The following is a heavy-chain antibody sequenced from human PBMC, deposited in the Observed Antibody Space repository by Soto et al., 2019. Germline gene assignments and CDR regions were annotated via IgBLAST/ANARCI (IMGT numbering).Heavy chain of an antibody. CDR1: IYTLSICD. Sequence: EVQLVESGGGLVQPGGSVRLFCAAWIYTLSICDMHWARRSTGKGREWVSAIGTAGDTYYPGSVKGRFTISRENAKNSLYLQMNSLRAGDTAVYYCARGPYGSGSPIAPYYFDYWGQGTLVTVSS. J-gene: IGHJ4*02. CDR3: ARGPYGSGSPIAPYYFDY. V-gene: IGHV3-13*01. D-gene: IGHD3-10*01. CDR2: IGTAGDT.